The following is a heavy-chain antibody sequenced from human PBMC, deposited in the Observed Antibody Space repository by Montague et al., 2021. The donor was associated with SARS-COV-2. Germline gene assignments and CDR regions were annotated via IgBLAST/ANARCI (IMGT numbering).Heavy chain of an antibody. V-gene: IGHV2-5*01. CDR2: IFWNDDK. D-gene: IGHD7-27*01. J-gene: IGHJ4*02. CDR1: GFSLISDGVG. Sequence: PALVKPTQTLTLTCTFSGFSLISDGVGVGWIRQPPGKALEWLALIFWNDDKRYNSSLKNRLTVTKDTSKNQVVLTMTNMDPLDTGTHYCAHSLLFSSLGDLDSWGQGTLVTVAS. CDR3: AHSLLFSSLGDLDS.